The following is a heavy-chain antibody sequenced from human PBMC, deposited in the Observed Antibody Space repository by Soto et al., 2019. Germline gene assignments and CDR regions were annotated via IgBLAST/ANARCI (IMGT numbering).Heavy chain of an antibody. D-gene: IGHD3-22*01. CDR2: ISSSSSYT. CDR3: ATGQYYYDSSGYYYS. J-gene: IGHJ4*02. CDR1: GFTFSDYY. Sequence: QVQLVESGGGLVKPGGSLRLSCAASGFTFSDYYMSWIRQAPGKGLEWVSYISSSSSYTNYADSVKGRFTISRDNSKNSLYLQMNSLRAEDTAVYYCATGQYYYDSSGYYYSWGQGTLVTVSS. V-gene: IGHV3-11*05.